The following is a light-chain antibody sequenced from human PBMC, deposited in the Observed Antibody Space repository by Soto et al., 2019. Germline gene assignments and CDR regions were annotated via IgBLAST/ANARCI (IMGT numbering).Light chain of an antibody. CDR1: SSNIGAGYD. Sequence: QSVLTQPPSVSGAPGQRVTISCTGSSSNIGAGYDVHWYLQLPGTAPKLLIYGKNNRPSGVPDRFSGSKSGTSASLAITGLQAEDEGNYYCQSYDSSLSGCVVFGGGTKVTVL. CDR3: QSYDSSLSGCVV. V-gene: IGLV1-40*01. J-gene: IGLJ2*01. CDR2: GKN.